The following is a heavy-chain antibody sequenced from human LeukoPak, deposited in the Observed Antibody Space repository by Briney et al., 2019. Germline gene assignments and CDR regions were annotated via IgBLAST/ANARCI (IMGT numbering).Heavy chain of an antibody. J-gene: IGHJ4*02. Sequence: SETLSLTCALYGGSFSGYYWSWIRHPPEKGVGFIGKINHSGSTNNYPSLNSRVTISVVTSKNQLSLKLSSVAAADTAVYYYARSNDYGEDYWGQGTLVTVSS. CDR2: INHSGST. D-gene: IGHD4-17*01. CDR3: ARSNDYGEDY. V-gene: IGHV4-34*01. CDR1: GGSFSGYY.